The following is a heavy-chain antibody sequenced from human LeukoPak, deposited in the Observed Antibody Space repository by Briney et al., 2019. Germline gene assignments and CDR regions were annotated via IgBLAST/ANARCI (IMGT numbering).Heavy chain of an antibody. CDR3: ARHRGVSGYYYY. J-gene: IGHJ4*02. V-gene: IGHV4-38-2*01. CDR1: GYSISSGYY. Sequence: SETLSLTCAVSGYSISSGYYWGWIRQPPGKGLEWIGSIYYSGSTYYNPSLKSRVTISVDTSKNQFSLKLSSVTAADTAVYYCARHRGVSGYYYYWGQGTLVTVSS. CDR2: IYYSGST. D-gene: IGHD3-22*01.